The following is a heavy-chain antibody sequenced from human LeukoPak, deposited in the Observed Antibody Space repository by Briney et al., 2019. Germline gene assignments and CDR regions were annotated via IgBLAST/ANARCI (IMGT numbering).Heavy chain of an antibody. CDR2: IYYSGST. Sequence: PSETLSLTCTVSGGSITSYYWSCIRQPPGKGLEWIGYIYYSGSTNYNPSLKSRVTISMDTSKNQFSLKVTSVTTADTALYYCTRGTTRYFQHWGRGTLVTVSS. V-gene: IGHV4-59*01. CDR3: TRGTTRYFQH. J-gene: IGHJ1*01. CDR1: GGSITSYY. D-gene: IGHD1-14*01.